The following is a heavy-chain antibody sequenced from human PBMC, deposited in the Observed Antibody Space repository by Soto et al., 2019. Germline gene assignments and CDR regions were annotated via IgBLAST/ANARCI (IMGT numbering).Heavy chain of an antibody. CDR2: ISGSGGST. CDR3: AKDDGXXMXXVPITGDY. Sequence: DVQLVESGGGIVQPGGSLRLSCAASGFTVTSYWMHWVRQAPGKGLEWVSAISGSGGSTYYADSVKGRFTISRDNSKNTLYLQMNSLRAEDTAVYYCAKDDGXXMXXVPITGDYWGQGTLVTVSS. J-gene: IGHJ4*02. V-gene: IGHV3-23*04. CDR1: GFTVTSYW. D-gene: IGHD3-22*01.